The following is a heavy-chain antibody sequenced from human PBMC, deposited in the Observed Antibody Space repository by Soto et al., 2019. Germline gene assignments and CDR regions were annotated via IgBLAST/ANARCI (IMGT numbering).Heavy chain of an antibody. D-gene: IGHD4-17*01. CDR3: ARGSYDYGDYLTSPQFDP. CDR1: GFTFSSYS. CDR2: ISSSSSTI. J-gene: IGHJ5*02. V-gene: IGHV3-48*01. Sequence: GSLRLSCAASGFTFSSYSMNWVRQAPGKGLEWVSYISSSSSTIYYADSVKGRFTISRDNAKNSLYLQMNSLRAEDTAVYYCARGSYDYGDYLTSPQFDPWGQGTLVTVSS.